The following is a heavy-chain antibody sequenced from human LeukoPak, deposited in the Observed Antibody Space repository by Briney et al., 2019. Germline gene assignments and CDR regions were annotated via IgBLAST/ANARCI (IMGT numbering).Heavy chain of an antibody. V-gene: IGHV1-2*02. CDR1: GFTFTGQY. CDR2: INPKTGDT. J-gene: IGHJ6*02. Sequence: ASVKVSCKASGFTFTGQYLYWARQTPGQGLEWMGWINPKTGDTDSAQSFQGRVTMTRDTSITTVYMELSSLTSDDTAVYYCARDYYGMDVWGQGTTVTVSS. CDR3: ARDYYGMDV.